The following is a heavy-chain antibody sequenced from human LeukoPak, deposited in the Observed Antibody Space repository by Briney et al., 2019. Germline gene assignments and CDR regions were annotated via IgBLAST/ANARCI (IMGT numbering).Heavy chain of an antibody. CDR2: ILYDGSNK. CDR3: AKGGVDTAMVDY. Sequence: GGSLRLSCAASGLTFSNYAMHWVRQAPGKGLEWVAVILYDGSNKYFADSVKGRFTISGDNSKNTLFLQMNNLRGDDTAVYYCAKGGVDTAMVDYWGQGTLVTVSS. D-gene: IGHD5-18*01. J-gene: IGHJ4*02. V-gene: IGHV3-30*18. CDR1: GLTFSNYA.